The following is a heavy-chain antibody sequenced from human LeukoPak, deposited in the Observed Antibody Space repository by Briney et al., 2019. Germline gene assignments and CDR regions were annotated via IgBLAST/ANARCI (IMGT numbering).Heavy chain of an antibody. CDR1: GGTFSSYA. CDR3: ARSGSGSSDYYYYMDV. CDR2: IIPIFGTA. D-gene: IGHD3-10*01. V-gene: IGHV1-69*05. Sequence: SVKVSCKASGGTFSSYAISWVRQAPGQGLEWMGRIIPIFGTANYAQKFQGRVTMTRDTSTSTVYMELSSLRSEDTAVYYCARSGSGSSDYYYYMDVWGKGTTVTVSS. J-gene: IGHJ6*03.